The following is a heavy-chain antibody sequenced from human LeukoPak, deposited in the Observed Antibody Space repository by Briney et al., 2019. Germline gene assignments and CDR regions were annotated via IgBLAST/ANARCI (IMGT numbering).Heavy chain of an antibody. CDR3: ARNNWNYRGGMDV. J-gene: IGHJ6*02. D-gene: IGHD1-7*01. V-gene: IGHV3-7*03. CDR1: GFTFSSYW. Sequence: GGSLRLSCAASGFTFSSYWMSWVRQAPGKGLEWVANIKQDGSEKYYVDSVKGRFTISRDNAKNSLNLQMNSLRVEDTAVYYCARNNWNYRGGMDVWGQGTTVTVSS. CDR2: IKQDGSEK.